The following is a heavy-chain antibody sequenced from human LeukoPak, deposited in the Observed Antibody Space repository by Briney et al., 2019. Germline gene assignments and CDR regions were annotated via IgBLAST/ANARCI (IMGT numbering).Heavy chain of an antibody. CDR2: IYHSGST. CDR1: GYSISSGYY. D-gene: IGHD2-2*01. Sequence: SETLSLTCAVSGYSISSGYYWGWIRQPPGKGLEWIGSIYHSGSTYYNPSLKSRVTISVDTSKNQFFLKLSSVTAADTAVYYCASISSTSFNPFDYWGQGTLVTVSS. V-gene: IGHV4-38-2*01. J-gene: IGHJ4*02. CDR3: ASISSTSFNPFDY.